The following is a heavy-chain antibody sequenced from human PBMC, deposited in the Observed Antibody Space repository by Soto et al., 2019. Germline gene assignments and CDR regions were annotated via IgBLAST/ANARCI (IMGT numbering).Heavy chain of an antibody. Sequence: EVQLVESGGGLVQPGGSLRLSCAASGFTFSDHYMDWVRQAPGKGLDWVGRSRNRVQSYSTEYAESVKGRFTISRDDSQNSLYLQMNSLKTEDTAVYYCARVLPSGTNYFTEYWGQGTLVTVSS. D-gene: IGHD3-10*01. CDR3: ARVLPSGTNYFTEY. CDR1: GFTFSDHY. V-gene: IGHV3-72*01. J-gene: IGHJ4*02. CDR2: SRNRVQSYST.